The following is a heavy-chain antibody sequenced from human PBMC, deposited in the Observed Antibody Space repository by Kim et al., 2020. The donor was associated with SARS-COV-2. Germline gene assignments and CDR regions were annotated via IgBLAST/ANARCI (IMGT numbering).Heavy chain of an antibody. CDR1: GGSFSGYY. J-gene: IGHJ4*02. CDR3: ARLILVRSSWYLDY. D-gene: IGHD6-13*01. Sequence: SETLSLTCAVYGGSFSGYYWSWIRQPPGKGLEWIGEINHSGSTNYNPSLKSRVTISVDTSKNQFSLKLSSVTAADTAVYYCARLILVRSSWYLDYWGQGTLVTVSS. CDR2: INHSGST. V-gene: IGHV4-34*01.